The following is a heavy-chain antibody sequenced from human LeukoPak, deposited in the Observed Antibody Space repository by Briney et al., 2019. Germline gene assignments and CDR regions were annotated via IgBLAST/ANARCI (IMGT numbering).Heavy chain of an antibody. V-gene: IGHV4-34*01. CDR1: DGSYRGYY. J-gene: IGHJ4*02. CDR2: INHSGST. Sequence: SDTLSLICAVYDGSYRGYYWSWIRQPPGKGLEWIGEINHSGSTNYNPSLKSRVTISLDTSKSQFSLKVRYVTAADTAVYYCARGLNDSWTGENYWGQGTLVTVSS. D-gene: IGHD3-3*01. CDR3: ARGLNDSWTGENY.